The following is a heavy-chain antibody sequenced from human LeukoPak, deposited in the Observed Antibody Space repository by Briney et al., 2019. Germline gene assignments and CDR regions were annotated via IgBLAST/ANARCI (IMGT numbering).Heavy chain of an antibody. CDR3: AKDPSYHVTYYFDY. CDR1: GFTFSSYA. V-gene: IGHV3-23*01. Sequence: AGGSLRLSCAASGFTFSSYAMSWVRQAPGKGLEWVSAISGSGGSTYYADSVKGRFTISRDNSENTLYLQMNSLRAEDTAVYYCAKDPSYHVTYYFDYWGQGTLVTVSS. D-gene: IGHD2-2*01. CDR2: ISGSGGST. J-gene: IGHJ4*02.